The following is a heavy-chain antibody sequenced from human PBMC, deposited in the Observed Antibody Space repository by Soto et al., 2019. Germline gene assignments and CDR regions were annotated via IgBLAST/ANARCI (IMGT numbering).Heavy chain of an antibody. J-gene: IGHJ4*02. CDR3: AKDDYSSPHFDL. V-gene: IGHV3-23*01. CDR1: GFIFNRYA. CDR2: VTYSGGDT. D-gene: IGHD2-21*01. Sequence: GSLRLSCAASGFIFNRYAMSWVRQAPGKGPEWVSTVTYSGGDTYYADSVKGRFTISRDNSRNTLSLQMNILRAEDTAVYFCAKDDYSSPHFDLWGPGAQVTVSS.